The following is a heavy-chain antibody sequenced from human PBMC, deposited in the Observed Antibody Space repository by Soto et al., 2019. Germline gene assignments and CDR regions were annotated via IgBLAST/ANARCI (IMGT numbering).Heavy chain of an antibody. J-gene: IGHJ3*02. Sequence: ASVKVSCKASGYTFTSYDINWVRQATGQGLEWMGWMNPNSGNTGYAQKFQGRVTMTRNTSISTAYMELSSLRSEDTAVYYCARAYCTNGVCFVDEFDIWGPGTMVTVSS. D-gene: IGHD2-8*01. V-gene: IGHV1-8*01. CDR2: MNPNSGNT. CDR3: ARAYCTNGVCFVDEFDI. CDR1: GYTFTSYD.